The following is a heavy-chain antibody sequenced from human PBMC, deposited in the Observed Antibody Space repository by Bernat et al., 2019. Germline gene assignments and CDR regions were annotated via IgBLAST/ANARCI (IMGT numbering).Heavy chain of an antibody. CDR1: GFTFSNYG. CDR3: AGDTNMVLSP. V-gene: IGHV3-30-3*01. J-gene: IGHJ5*02. CDR2: ISHDETYK. Sequence: QVQLVESGGGVVQPGRSLRLSCAASGFTFSNYGMHWVRQAPGKGLEWVAVISHDETYKYYADAGKGRFTISRDNSKNTLSLQMNSLRVEDTAVYYCAGDTNMVLSPWGQGTLVTVSS. D-gene: IGHD3-10*01.